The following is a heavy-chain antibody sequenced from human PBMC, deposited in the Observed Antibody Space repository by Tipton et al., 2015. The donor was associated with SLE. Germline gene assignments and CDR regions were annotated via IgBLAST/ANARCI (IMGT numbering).Heavy chain of an antibody. CDR3: ASVILRSFFFDY. V-gene: IGHV1-2*02. CDR1: GYTFTGYY. J-gene: IGHJ4*01. CDR2: IRGASYSDDT. D-gene: IGHD2-21*02. Sequence: QLVQSGAEVKKPGASVKVSCKASGYTFTGYYMHWVRQAPGQGLEWMGWIRGASYSDDTFYAQTFQGRITMTTDTSKTTAYMELSFLRSYDSALYYCASVILRSFFFDYCRPRTLVSFSS.